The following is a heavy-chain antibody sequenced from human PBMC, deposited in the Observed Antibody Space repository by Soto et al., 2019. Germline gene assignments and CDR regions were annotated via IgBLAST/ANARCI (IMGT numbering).Heavy chain of an antibody. J-gene: IGHJ4*02. Sequence: PSETLSLTGTVSVGSISSSSYYWGWILQPPGKGLEWIGSIYYSGSTYYNPSLKSRVTISVDTSKNQFSLKLSSVTAADTAVYYCARKLGYYDILTGPWGQGTLVTVSS. CDR3: ARKLGYYDILTGP. CDR1: VGSISSSSYY. CDR2: IYYSGST. D-gene: IGHD3-9*01. V-gene: IGHV4-39*01.